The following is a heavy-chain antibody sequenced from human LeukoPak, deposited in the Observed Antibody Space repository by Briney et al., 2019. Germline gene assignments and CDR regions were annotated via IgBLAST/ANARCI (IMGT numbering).Heavy chain of an antibody. D-gene: IGHD7-27*01. Sequence: SVKVSCKASGGTFSSYAISWVRQAPGQGLEWMGGIIPIFGTANYAQKFQGRVTITTDESTSTAYMELSSLRSEDTAVYYCARVTGPNSYYYYYMDVWGKGTTVTVSS. CDR2: IIPIFGTA. CDR3: ARVTGPNSYYYYYMDV. V-gene: IGHV1-69*05. J-gene: IGHJ6*03. CDR1: GGTFSSYA.